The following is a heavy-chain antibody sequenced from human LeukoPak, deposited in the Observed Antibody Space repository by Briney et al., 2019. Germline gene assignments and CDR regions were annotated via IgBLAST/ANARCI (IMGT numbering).Heavy chain of an antibody. CDR3: AREGRGVYYYDSSAVDAFDI. J-gene: IGHJ3*02. V-gene: IGHV4-39*07. Sequence: SETLSLTCTVPGGSISSSSYYWGWIRQPPGKGLEWIGSIYYSGSTNYNPSLKSRVTISVDTSKNQFSLKLSSVTAADTAVYYCAREGRGVYYYDSSAVDAFDIWGQGTMVTVSS. D-gene: IGHD3-22*01. CDR1: GGSISSSSYY. CDR2: IYYSGST.